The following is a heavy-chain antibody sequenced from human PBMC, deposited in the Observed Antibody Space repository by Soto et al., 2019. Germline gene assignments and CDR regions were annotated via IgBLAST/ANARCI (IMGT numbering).Heavy chain of an antibody. V-gene: IGHV3-30*18. Sequence: QVQLVESGGGVVQPGRSLRLSCAASGFTFSSYGMHWVRQAPGKGLEWVAVIIYDGSTKYYADSVKGRFTISRDNSKSSLYLQIISLRAEDTAVYYCTKDRMRALHRGYFYYWGQGTLVTVSS. CDR1: GFTFSSYG. J-gene: IGHJ4*02. CDR3: TKDRMRALHRGYFYY. CDR2: IIYDGSTK.